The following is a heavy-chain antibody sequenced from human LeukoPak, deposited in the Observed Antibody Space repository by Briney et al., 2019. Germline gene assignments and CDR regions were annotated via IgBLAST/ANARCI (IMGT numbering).Heavy chain of an antibody. V-gene: IGHV4-39*07. CDR3: ARLYGNFQNYYDY. CDR2: LYYSGST. J-gene: IGHJ4*02. Sequence: KASETLSLTCTVSGGSISSSTYYWGWIRQPPGKGLEWIGNLYYSGSTYYNPSLKSRVTISVDTSKNQFSLKLRSVTAADTAMFYCARLYGNFQNYYDYWGQGTLVAVSS. CDR1: GGSISSSTYY. D-gene: IGHD1-7*01.